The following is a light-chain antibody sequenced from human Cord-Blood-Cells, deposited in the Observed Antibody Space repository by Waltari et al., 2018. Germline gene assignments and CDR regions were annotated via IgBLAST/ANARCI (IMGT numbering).Light chain of an antibody. CDR2: DVS. J-gene: IGLJ1*01. Sequence: QSALTQPASVSGSPGQSITISCTGTSSDVGGYNYVSWYQQHPGKSHNLMIYDVSNRPSGVSNRFSGSKSGNTASLTSSGLQAEDEADYYCSSYTSSSTLYVFGTGTKVTVL. CDR1: SSDVGGYNY. V-gene: IGLV2-14*01. CDR3: SSYTSSSTLYV.